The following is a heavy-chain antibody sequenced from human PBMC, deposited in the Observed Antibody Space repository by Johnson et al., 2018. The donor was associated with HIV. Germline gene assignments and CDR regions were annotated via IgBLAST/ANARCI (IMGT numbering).Heavy chain of an antibody. D-gene: IGHD1-26*01. Sequence: VQLVESGGGVVQPGGSLRLSCAASGFTFSSYAMHWVRQAPGKGLEWVAVISYDGSNKYYADSVKGRFTISRDNSKNTLYLQMNSLRAEDTAVYYCARDSEWELGQEGAFDIWGQGTMVTVSS. CDR1: GFTFSSYA. V-gene: IGHV3-30-3*01. CDR3: ARDSEWELGQEGAFDI. J-gene: IGHJ3*02. CDR2: ISYDGSNK.